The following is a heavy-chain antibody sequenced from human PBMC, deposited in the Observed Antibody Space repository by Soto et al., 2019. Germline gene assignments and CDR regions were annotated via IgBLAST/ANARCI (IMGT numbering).Heavy chain of an antibody. V-gene: IGHV4-34*01. CDR1: GGSFSGYY. CDR3: ARALTVPTKRRAGLRYFKEVRYFYY. D-gene: IGHD3-9*01. CDR2: ITHSGST. Sequence: QVQLQQWGAGLLKPSETLSLTCAVYGGSFSGYYWSWIRQPPGKGLEWFGEITHSGSTNYNPSLKRRVTISVHTAKNQFSQKLSSVTAADAAVYYGARALTVPTKRRAGLRYFKEVRYFYYLGQGTLVTVSS. J-gene: IGHJ4*02.